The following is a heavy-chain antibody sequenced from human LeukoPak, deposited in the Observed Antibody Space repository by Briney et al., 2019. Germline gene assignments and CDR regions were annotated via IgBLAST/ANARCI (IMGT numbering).Heavy chain of an antibody. J-gene: IGHJ6*02. CDR1: GFTFSSYA. CDR2: ISGSGGST. Sequence: PGGSLRLSCAASGFTFSSYAMSWVRQAPGKGLEWVSAISGSGGSTYYADSVKGRFTISRDNSKNMLYLQMNSLRAEDTAVYYCAKRGSSSVYYYGMDVWGQGTTVTVSS. V-gene: IGHV3-23*01. D-gene: IGHD6-6*01. CDR3: AKRGSSSVYYYGMDV.